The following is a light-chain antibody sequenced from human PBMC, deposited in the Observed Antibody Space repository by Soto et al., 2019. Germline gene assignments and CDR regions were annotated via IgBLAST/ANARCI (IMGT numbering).Light chain of an antibody. V-gene: IGLV1-40*01. Sequence: QSVLTQPPSVSGAPGQRVTISCTGTSSNIGAGYDVHWYQQLPGTAPKLLIYGNSNRPSGVPDRFSGSKSGTSGSLAITGLQAEDEADYYCQSYDSSLSGSNVVFGGGTKVTVL. CDR2: GNS. CDR3: QSYDSSLSGSNVV. J-gene: IGLJ2*01. CDR1: SSNIGAGYD.